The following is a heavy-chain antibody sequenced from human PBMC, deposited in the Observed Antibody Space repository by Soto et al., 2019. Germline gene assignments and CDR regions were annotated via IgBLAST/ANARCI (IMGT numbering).Heavy chain of an antibody. Sequence: QVQLVQSGAEVKKPGASVKVSCKASGYTFTSYGISWVRQAPGQGLEWMGWISAYNGNTNYAQKLQGRVTMTTDTTTSTAYMELRSLRSDDTAVYYCARVSDYGDYRSPFDDYWGQGTLVTVSS. CDR2: ISAYNGNT. J-gene: IGHJ4*02. CDR1: GYTFTSYG. D-gene: IGHD4-17*01. V-gene: IGHV1-18*01. CDR3: ARVSDYGDYRSPFDDY.